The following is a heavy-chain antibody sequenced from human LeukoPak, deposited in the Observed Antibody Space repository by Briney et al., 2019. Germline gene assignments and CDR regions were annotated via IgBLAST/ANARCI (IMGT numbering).Heavy chain of an antibody. CDR3: ARDRAARTLDY. V-gene: IGHV3-33*01. CDR1: GFTFSGYG. J-gene: IGHJ4*02. Sequence: PGGSLRLSCATSGFTFSGYGMHWVRQAPGKGLEWVAVIWYDGSDKYYADSVKGRFTISRDNSKNTLYLQMNSLRAEDTAMYYCARDRAARTLDYWGQGTLVTVSS. CDR2: IWYDGSDK. D-gene: IGHD6-6*01.